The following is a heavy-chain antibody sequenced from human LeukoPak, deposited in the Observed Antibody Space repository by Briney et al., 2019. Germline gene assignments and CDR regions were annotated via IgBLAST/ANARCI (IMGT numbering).Heavy chain of an antibody. CDR3: AKGLKGAPGYYDFWSGPPGKKDPDH. CDR1: GFTFSSYA. D-gene: IGHD3-3*01. V-gene: IGHV3-23*01. CDR2: ISGSGGST. J-gene: IGHJ4*02. Sequence: QPGGSLRLSCAASGFTFSSYAMSWVRQAPGKGLEWVSAISGSGGSTYYADSVKGRFTISRDNSKNTLYLQMNSLRAEDTAVYYCAKGLKGAPGYYDFWSGPPGKKDPDHWGQGTLVTVSS.